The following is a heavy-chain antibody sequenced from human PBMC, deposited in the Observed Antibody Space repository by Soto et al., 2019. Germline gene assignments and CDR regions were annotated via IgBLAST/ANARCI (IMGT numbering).Heavy chain of an antibody. CDR3: ARLYMCDYNDAFDI. D-gene: IGHD4-17*01. V-gene: IGHV1-69*02. Sequence: QVQLVQSGAEVKKPGSSVKVSCKASGGTFSSYTISWVRQAPGQGLEWMGRIIPILGIANYAQKFQGRVTITADKSTSTAYMELSRLRSEDTAVYYCARLYMCDYNDAFDIWGQGTMVTVSS. CDR1: GGTFSSYT. CDR2: IIPILGIA. J-gene: IGHJ3*02.